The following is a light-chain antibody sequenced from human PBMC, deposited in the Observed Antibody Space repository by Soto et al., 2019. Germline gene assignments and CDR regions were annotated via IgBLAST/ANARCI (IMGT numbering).Light chain of an antibody. V-gene: IGLV2-8*01. Sequence: QSALTQPPSASGSPGQSVTISCSGSSSDIGGYTYVSWYQHHPGKAPKLMIYEVSKRPSGVPDRFSGSKSGNTASRTVSGLHAEDEADYYCSSFADSNSYVFGTGTKVTVL. CDR2: EVS. CDR1: SSDIGGYTY. CDR3: SSFADSNSYV. J-gene: IGLJ1*01.